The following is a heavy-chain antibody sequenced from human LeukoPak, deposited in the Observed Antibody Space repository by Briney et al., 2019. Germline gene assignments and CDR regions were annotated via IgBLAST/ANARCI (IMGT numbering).Heavy chain of an antibody. CDR1: GYTFTGYF. CDR3: ATTRTPQGILEWLVY. V-gene: IGHV1-2*02. D-gene: IGHD3-3*01. J-gene: IGHJ4*02. CDR2: INPNSGGT. Sequence: ASVKVSCKASGYTFTGYFMHWVRQAPGQGLEWMGWINPNSGGTNYAQKFQGRVTMTRDTSISTAYMELSRLRSDDTAIYYCATTRTPQGILEWLVYWDQGTLVTVSS.